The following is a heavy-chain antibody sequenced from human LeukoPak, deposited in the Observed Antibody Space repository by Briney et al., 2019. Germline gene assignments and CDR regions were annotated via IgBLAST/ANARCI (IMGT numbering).Heavy chain of an antibody. D-gene: IGHD5-12*01. CDR2: INTNTGNP. J-gene: IGHJ4*02. Sequence: ASVKFSCKASGYTFTSYAMNWVRQAPGQGLEWMGWINTNTGNPMYAQGFTGRFVFSLDTSVSTAYLQITSLKAEDTAVYYCATNIVANNDYWGQGTLVTVSS. V-gene: IGHV7-4-1*02. CDR1: GYTFTSYA. CDR3: ATNIVANNDY.